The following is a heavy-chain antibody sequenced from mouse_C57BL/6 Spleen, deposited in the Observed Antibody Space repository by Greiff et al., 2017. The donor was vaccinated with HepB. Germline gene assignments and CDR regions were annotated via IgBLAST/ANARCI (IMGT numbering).Heavy chain of an antibody. Sequence: EVQLQESGPGLVKPSQSLSLTCSVTGYSITSGYYWNWIRQFPGNKLEWMGYISYDGSNNYNPSLKNRISITRDTSKNQFFLKLNSVTTEDTATYYCARDQMMVTTSLFDYWGQGTTLTVSS. CDR3: ARDQMMVTTSLFDY. D-gene: IGHD2-3*01. J-gene: IGHJ2*01. CDR2: ISYDGSN. V-gene: IGHV3-6*01. CDR1: GYSITSGYY.